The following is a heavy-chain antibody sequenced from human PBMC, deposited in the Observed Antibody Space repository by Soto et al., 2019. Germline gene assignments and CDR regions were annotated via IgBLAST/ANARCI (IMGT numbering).Heavy chain of an antibody. Sequence: QVQLVQSGAEVKKPGASVKVSCKASGYTFTSYYMHWVRQAPGQGLEWMGIINPSGGSTSYAQKFQGRVTMTRDTYTSTVYMELSSLSSEDTAVYYCARDSSSGYFDYWVQGTLVTVSS. CDR1: GYTFTSYY. CDR3: ARDSSSGYFDY. V-gene: IGHV1-46*01. CDR2: INPSGGST. D-gene: IGHD6-6*01. J-gene: IGHJ4*02.